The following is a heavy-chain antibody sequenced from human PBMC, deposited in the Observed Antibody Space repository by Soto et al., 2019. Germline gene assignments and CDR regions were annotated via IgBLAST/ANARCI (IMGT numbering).Heavy chain of an antibody. CDR2: IYYSGST. J-gene: IGHJ5*02. V-gene: IGHV4-39*01. Sequence: SETLSLTCTVSGCSISSSSYYWGWIRQPPGKGLEWIGSIYYSGSTYYNTSLKSRVTISVDTSKNQFSLKLSSVTAADTAVYYCARLATVIDPWGQGTLVTVS. CDR3: ARLATVIDP. D-gene: IGHD4-17*01. CDR1: GCSISSSSYY.